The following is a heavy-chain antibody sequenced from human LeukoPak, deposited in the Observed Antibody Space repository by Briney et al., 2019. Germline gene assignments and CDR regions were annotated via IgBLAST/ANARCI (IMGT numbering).Heavy chain of an antibody. Sequence: SETLSLTCTVSGGSISSYYWSWIRQPAGKGLEWIGRIDTSGGTNYNPSLKGRVTMSVDTSKNQFSLKLSSVTAADTAVYYCARGPGGSREFDYWGQGTLVTVSS. J-gene: IGHJ4*02. CDR2: IDTSGGT. CDR3: ARGPGGSREFDY. V-gene: IGHV4-4*07. D-gene: IGHD1-26*01. CDR1: GGSISSYY.